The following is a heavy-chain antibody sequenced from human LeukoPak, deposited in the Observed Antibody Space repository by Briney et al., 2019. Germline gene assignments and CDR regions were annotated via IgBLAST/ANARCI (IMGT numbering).Heavy chain of an antibody. D-gene: IGHD4-17*01. Sequence: ASVKVSCKVSGYTLTELSMHWVRQAPGKGLEWMGGFDPEDGETIYAQKFQGRATMTEDTSTDTAYMELSSLRSEDTAVYYCARDPDYGDSQVPDYWGQGTLVTVSS. CDR2: FDPEDGET. J-gene: IGHJ4*02. V-gene: IGHV1-24*01. CDR3: ARDPDYGDSQVPDY. CDR1: GYTLTELS.